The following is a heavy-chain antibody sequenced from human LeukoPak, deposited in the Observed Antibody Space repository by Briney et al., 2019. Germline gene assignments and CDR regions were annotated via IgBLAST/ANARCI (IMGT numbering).Heavy chain of an antibody. Sequence: SETLSLTCTVSGGSISDYYWTWIRRPPGKGLESIGYIYNSGNTNYNPSLKSRVTISVDTSKNQFSLELSSVTTSDTAVYYCARALYSASWSYWGAATLVTVSS. J-gene: IGHJ4*02. CDR3: ARALYSASWSY. CDR1: GGSISDYY. CDR2: IYNSGNT. V-gene: IGHV4-59*01. D-gene: IGHD6-13*01.